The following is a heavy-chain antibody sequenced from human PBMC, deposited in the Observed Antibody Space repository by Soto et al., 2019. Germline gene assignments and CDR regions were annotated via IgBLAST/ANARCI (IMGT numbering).Heavy chain of an antibody. V-gene: IGHV1-18*01. CDR3: ARERGGYAYGDY. CDR2: INIYKGNT. CDR1: GYTFSSYG. J-gene: IGHJ4*02. Sequence: QVQLMQSGAEVKKPGASVKVSCKPSGYTFSSYGIAWVRQAPGQGLEWMGWINIYKGNTNYAQKFQDRVTMTTDTSTRTVYMELRSLGSDDPAVYYCARERGGYAYGDYWGQGTLVTVSS. D-gene: IGHD3-16*01.